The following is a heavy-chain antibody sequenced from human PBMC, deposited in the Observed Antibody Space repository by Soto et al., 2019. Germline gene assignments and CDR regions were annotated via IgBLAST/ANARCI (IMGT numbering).Heavy chain of an antibody. CDR2: IYYSGST. CDR1: GGSISSYY. CDR3: ASYSAAGAEYFQH. D-gene: IGHD6-13*01. Sequence: SETLSLTCTVSGGSISSYYWSWIRQPPGKGLEWIGYIYYSGSTIYNPSLKSRLTISVDTSKSQFSLKLSSVTAADTAVYYCASYSAAGAEYFQHWGQGTLVTVSS. J-gene: IGHJ1*01. V-gene: IGHV4-59*01.